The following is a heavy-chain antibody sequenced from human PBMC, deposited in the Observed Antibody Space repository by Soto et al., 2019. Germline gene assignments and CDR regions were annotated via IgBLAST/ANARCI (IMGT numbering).Heavy chain of an antibody. J-gene: IGHJ6*02. CDR2: IKSKTDGGTT. V-gene: IGHV3-15*07. CDR3: TTAAMVDPTYYYYGMDV. Sequence: ESGGGLVKPGGSLRLSCAASGFTFSNAWMNWVRQAPGKGLEWVGRIKSKTDGGTTDYAAPVKGRFTISRDDSKNTLYLQMNSLKTEDTAVYYCTTAAMVDPTYYYYGMDVWGQGTTVTVSS. CDR1: GFTFSNAW. D-gene: IGHD5-18*01.